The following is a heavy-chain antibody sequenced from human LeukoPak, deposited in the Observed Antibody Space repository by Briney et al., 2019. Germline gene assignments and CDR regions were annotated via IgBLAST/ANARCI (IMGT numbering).Heavy chain of an antibody. D-gene: IGHD4-11*01. CDR2: INPSGGST. V-gene: IGHV1-46*01. CDR1: GYTFTSYY. J-gene: IGHJ4*02. CDR3: ARVGESNYDYDY. Sequence: ASVKVSCKASGYTFTSYYMHWVRQAPGQGLEWMGIINPSGGSTSYAQKFQGRVTMTRDTSTSTVYMELSSLRSEDTAVYYCARVGESNYDYDYWGQGTLVTASS.